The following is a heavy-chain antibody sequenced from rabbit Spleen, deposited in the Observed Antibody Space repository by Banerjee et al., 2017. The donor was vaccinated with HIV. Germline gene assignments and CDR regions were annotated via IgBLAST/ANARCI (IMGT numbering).Heavy chain of an antibody. CDR3: ARDLASVVGWNFNL. CDR1: GVSFSSNYY. V-gene: IGHV1S45*01. D-gene: IGHD3-1*01. J-gene: IGHJ4*01. CDR2: IDTGSSGFT. Sequence: QEQLEESGGDLVKPEGSLTLTCTASGVSFSSNYYMCWVRQAPGKGLEWIACIDTGSSGFTYFASWAKGRFTISKTSSTTVTLQVTSLTAADTATYFCARDLASVVGWNFNLWGQGTLVTVS.